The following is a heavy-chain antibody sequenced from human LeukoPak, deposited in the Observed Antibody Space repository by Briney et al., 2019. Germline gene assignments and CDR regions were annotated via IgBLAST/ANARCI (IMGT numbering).Heavy chain of an antibody. Sequence: SETLSLTCSVSGGSISSHYWSWIRQPPGKGLEWIGYIYYSGSTKYSPSLKSRVTISVDTSKNQFSLKLSSVTAADTAVYYCARGGTTVTPGLLWFDPWGQGTLVTVSS. D-gene: IGHD4-17*01. CDR2: IYYSGST. CDR1: GGSISSHY. V-gene: IGHV4-59*11. CDR3: ARGGTTVTPGLLWFDP. J-gene: IGHJ5*02.